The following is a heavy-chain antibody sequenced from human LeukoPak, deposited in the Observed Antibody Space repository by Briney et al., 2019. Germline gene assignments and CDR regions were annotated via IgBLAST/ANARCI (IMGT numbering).Heavy chain of an antibody. D-gene: IGHD5-12*01. CDR1: GFTFTSYT. V-gene: IGHV3-30*04. CDR2: MSYDGSHK. J-gene: IGHJ4*02. Sequence: GGSLRLSCVASGFTFTSYTIHWVRQAPAPGLEWVAVMSYDGSHKFHADSVKGRFTISRDNSKITVYLQVNSLRDEDTAIYYCARDVGGYAFDYWGQGTLVTVSS. CDR3: ARDVGGYAFDY.